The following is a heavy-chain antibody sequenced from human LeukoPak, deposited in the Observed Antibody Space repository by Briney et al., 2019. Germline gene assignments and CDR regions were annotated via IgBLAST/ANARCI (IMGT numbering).Heavy chain of an antibody. D-gene: IGHD6-25*01. Sequence: PGGSLRLSCAASGFTFSSYWMSWVRQAPGKGLEWVANTKQDGSEKYYVDSVKGRFTISRDNAKNSLYLQMNSLRAEDTAVYYCARLGGGYVWWYFDYWGQGTLVTVSS. J-gene: IGHJ4*02. CDR1: GFTFSSYW. CDR2: TKQDGSEK. V-gene: IGHV3-7*01. CDR3: ARLGGGYVWWYFDY.